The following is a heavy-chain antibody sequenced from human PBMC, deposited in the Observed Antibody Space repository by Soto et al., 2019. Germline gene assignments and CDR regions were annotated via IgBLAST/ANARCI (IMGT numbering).Heavy chain of an antibody. CDR1: GYTFTSYD. J-gene: IGHJ3*02. V-gene: IGHV1-8*01. Sequence: ASVKVSCKASGYTFTSYDINWVRQATGQGLEWMGWMNPNSGNTGYAQKFQGRVTMTRNTSISTAYMELSSLRSEDTAVYYCARSKRGELSLEADAFDIWGQGTMVTVSS. CDR3: ARSKRGELSLEADAFDI. D-gene: IGHD3-16*02. CDR2: MNPNSGNT.